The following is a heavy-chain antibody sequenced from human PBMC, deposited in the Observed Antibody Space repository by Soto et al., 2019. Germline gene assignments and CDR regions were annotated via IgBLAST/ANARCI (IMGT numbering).Heavy chain of an antibody. CDR1: GGSISSYY. J-gene: IGHJ4*02. CDR2: IYYSGST. Sequence: SETLSLTCTVSGGSISSYYWSWIRQPPGKGLEWIGYIYYSGSTNYNPSLKSRVTISVDTSKNQFSLKLSSVTAADTAVYYCARSRNFDYWGQGTLVTVSS. V-gene: IGHV4-59*08. CDR3: ARSRNFDY.